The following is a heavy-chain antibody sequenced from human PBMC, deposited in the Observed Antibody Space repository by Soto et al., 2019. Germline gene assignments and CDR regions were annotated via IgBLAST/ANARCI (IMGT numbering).Heavy chain of an antibody. V-gene: IGHV2-5*02. J-gene: IGHJ4*02. CDR2: IYWDDDK. Sequence: QITLNESGPTVVRPTETLTLTCRFSGFSLTTSGVGVGWIRQSPGKAPEWLALIYWDDDKRYSASLKSRLTITKDTSKNQVVLTVSDLDPTDTATNYCAYRVLRTVFGLVTTTAIYFDFWGQGTPVAVSS. CDR3: AYRVLRTVFGLVTTTAIYFDF. D-gene: IGHD3-3*01. CDR1: GFSLTTSGVG.